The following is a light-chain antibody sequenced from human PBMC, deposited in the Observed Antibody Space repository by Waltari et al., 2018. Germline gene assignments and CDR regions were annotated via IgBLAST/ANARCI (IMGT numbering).Light chain of an antibody. V-gene: IGKV3-11*01. CDR2: DSS. J-gene: IGKJ4*01. CDR1: QSVSTY. Sequence: IVLKQSPATLSLSPRERVNISCRASQSVSTYLAWYQQRPGQPPRLLIYDSSSRATAIPARFSGSGSETDFTLTISSLDPEDFAVYYCQQRYKWPLTFGGGSKVEI. CDR3: QQRYKWPLT.